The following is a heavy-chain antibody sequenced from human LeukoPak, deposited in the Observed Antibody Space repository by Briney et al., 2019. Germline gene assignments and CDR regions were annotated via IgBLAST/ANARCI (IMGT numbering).Heavy chain of an antibody. Sequence: SVKVSCKASGGTFSSYAISWVRQAPGQGLEWMGGIIPIFGTANYAQKFQGRVTITTDESTSTAYMELSSLRSEDTAVYYCARSRTRYNWNYDFGHWGQGTLVTVSS. V-gene: IGHV1-69*05. CDR1: GGTFSSYA. J-gene: IGHJ4*02. CDR3: ARSRTRYNWNYDFGH. D-gene: IGHD1-7*01. CDR2: IIPIFGTA.